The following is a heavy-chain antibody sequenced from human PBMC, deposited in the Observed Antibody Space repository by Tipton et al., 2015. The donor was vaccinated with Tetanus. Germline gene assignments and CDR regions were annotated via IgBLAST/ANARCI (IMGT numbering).Heavy chain of an antibody. CDR2: IYYTGNT. Sequence: TLSLTCTVSGGSISSYYWSWIRQHPGKGLEWIGYIYYTGNTYYNPSLKSRLTISLDTSKNQFSLRLSSLSAADTAVYFCARRGGGSTFDHWGQGTLVTVSS. D-gene: IGHD1-26*01. V-gene: IGHV4-31*03. CDR3: ARRGGGSTFDH. J-gene: IGHJ4*02. CDR1: GGSISSYY.